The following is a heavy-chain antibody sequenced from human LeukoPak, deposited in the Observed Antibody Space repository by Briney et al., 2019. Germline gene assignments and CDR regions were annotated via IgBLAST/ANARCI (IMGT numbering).Heavy chain of an antibody. V-gene: IGHV4-59*01. CDR3: ARGGYIAAAQYGY. Sequence: SETLSLTCTVSGGSISSYYWSWIRQPPGKGLEWIGYIYYSGTTNYNPSLKSRVTISVNTSKNQFSLKLSSVTAADTAVYYCARGGYIAAAQYGYWGQGTLVTVSS. J-gene: IGHJ4*02. CDR2: IYYSGTT. D-gene: IGHD6-13*01. CDR1: GGSISSYY.